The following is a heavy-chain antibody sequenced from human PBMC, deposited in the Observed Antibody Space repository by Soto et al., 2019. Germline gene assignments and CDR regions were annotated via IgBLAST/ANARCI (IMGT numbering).Heavy chain of an antibody. CDR3: ARVEGAYCSGGSCYFWDHYYYGMDV. Sequence: PGGSLRLSCAASGFTFSSYSMNWVRQAPGKGLEWASYISSSSSTIYYADSVKGRFTISRDNAKNSLYLQMNSLRDEDTAVYYCARVEGAYCSGGSCYFWDHYYYGMDVWGQGTTVTVSS. CDR1: GFTFSSYS. J-gene: IGHJ6*02. V-gene: IGHV3-48*02. D-gene: IGHD2-15*01. CDR2: ISSSSSTI.